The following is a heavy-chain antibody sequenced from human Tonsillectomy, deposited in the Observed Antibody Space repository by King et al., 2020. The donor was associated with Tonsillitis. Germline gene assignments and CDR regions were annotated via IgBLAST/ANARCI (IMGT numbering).Heavy chain of an antibody. CDR2: IIPIFGTA. J-gene: IGHJ5*02. V-gene: IGHV1-69*01. Sequence: QLVQSGAEVKKPGSSVKVSCKASGGTFSSYAISWVRQAPGQGLEWMGGIIPIFGTANYAQKFQGGVTITADEPTSTAYMELSSLRSEDTAVYYCAREDVVVPVDTPPAWGQGTLVTVSS. CDR1: GGTFSSYA. CDR3: AREDVVVPVDTPPA. D-gene: IGHD2-2*01.